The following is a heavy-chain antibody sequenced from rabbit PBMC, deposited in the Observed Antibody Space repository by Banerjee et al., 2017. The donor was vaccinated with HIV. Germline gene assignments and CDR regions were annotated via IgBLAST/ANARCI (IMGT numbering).Heavy chain of an antibody. CDR1: GFSFSSSHY. CDR2: IYAGSSGST. D-gene: IGHD4-2*01. V-gene: IGHV1S43*01. CDR3: ARGFYAGSSPYYFNL. Sequence: QSLEESGGDLVKPGASLTLTCTASGFSFSSSHYMCWVRQAPGKGLELIACIYAGSSGSTWYASWVNGRFTISRSTSLNTVDLKMTSLTAADTATYFCARGFYAGSSPYYFNLWGQGTLVTVS. J-gene: IGHJ4*01.